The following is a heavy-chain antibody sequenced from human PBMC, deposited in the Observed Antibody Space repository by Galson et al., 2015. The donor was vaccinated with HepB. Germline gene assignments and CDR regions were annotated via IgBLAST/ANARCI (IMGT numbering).Heavy chain of an antibody. Sequence: SLRLSCAASGFTFSSYWMHWVRQAPGKGLVWVSRINSDGSSTSYADSVKGRFTISRDNGKNTLYLQMNSLRTEDTAVYYCARSPEGDSLSAFDIWGQATMVTVSS. D-gene: IGHD1-14*01. CDR1: GFTFSSYW. V-gene: IGHV3-74*01. J-gene: IGHJ3*02. CDR3: ARSPEGDSLSAFDI. CDR2: INSDGSST.